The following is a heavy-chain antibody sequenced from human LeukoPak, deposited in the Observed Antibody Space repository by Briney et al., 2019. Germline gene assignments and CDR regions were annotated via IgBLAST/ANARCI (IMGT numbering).Heavy chain of an antibody. Sequence: PGGSLRLSCAASGFTVSNAWMNWVRQAPGKGLEWVGRIKSKTDGGTTDYAAPVKGRFTISRDDSKNTLYLQMNSLKTEDTAVYYCATDVYDYLGMDVWGQGTTVTVSS. D-gene: IGHD4/OR15-4a*01. J-gene: IGHJ6*02. CDR2: IKSKTDGGTT. CDR3: ATDVYDYLGMDV. V-gene: IGHV3-15*01. CDR1: GFTVSNAW.